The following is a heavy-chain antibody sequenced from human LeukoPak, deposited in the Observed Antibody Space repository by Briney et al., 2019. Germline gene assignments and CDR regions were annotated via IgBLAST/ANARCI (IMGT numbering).Heavy chain of an antibody. CDR1: GYSIRSDDY. V-gene: IGHV4-38-2*01. CDR2: FYHSGST. CDR3: ARNVSGVAIQSRSIWFDP. Sequence: SETLSLTCVVSGYSIRSDDYWGWIRQSPEKGLGWIGSFYHSGSTYYNPSLNRRLTISVDTSKNQSSLKPSSVTAADTAVYYCARNVSGVAIQSRSIWFDPWGQGTLVTVSS. D-gene: IGHD3-3*01. J-gene: IGHJ5*02.